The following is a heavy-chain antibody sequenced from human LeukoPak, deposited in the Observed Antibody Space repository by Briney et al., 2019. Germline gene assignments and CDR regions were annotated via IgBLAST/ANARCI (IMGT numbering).Heavy chain of an antibody. D-gene: IGHD6-13*01. J-gene: IGHJ6*03. CDR3: ARIGWTEAAYYYYYMDV. CDR2: IKQDGSEK. CDR1: GFTFNNYW. V-gene: IGHV3-7*01. Sequence: GGSLRLSCEASGFTFNNYWMSWVRQAPGKGLEWVANIKQDGSEKYYVDSVKGRFTISRDNAKNSLYLQMNSLRAEDTAVYYCARIGWTEAAYYYYYMDVWGKGTTVTVSS.